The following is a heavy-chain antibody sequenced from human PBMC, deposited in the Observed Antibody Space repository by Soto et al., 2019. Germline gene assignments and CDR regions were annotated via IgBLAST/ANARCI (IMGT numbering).Heavy chain of an antibody. Sequence: PGGSLRLSCAASGFTFSSYSMNWVRQAPGKGLEWVSSISSGSSYIYYADSVKGRFTISRDNAKNSLYLQMNSLRAEDTAVYYCARDLEGYSSSWVFGYYYYYYGMDVCGQGTTVTVS. CDR1: GFTFSSYS. J-gene: IGHJ6*02. CDR3: ARDLEGYSSSWVFGYYYYYYGMDV. D-gene: IGHD6-13*01. V-gene: IGHV3-21*01. CDR2: ISSGSSYI.